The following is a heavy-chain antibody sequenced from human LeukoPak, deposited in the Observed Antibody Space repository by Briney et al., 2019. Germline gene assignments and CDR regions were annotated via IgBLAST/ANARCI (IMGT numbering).Heavy chain of an antibody. Sequence: GRSLRLSCAASGFTFSSYGMHWVRQAPGKGLEWVAVIWYDGSNKYYADSVKGRFTISRDNSKNTLYLQMNSLRAEDTAVYYCAREFKEATIRRASYGMDVWGQGTTVTVSS. CDR1: GFTFSSYG. CDR2: IWYDGSNK. CDR3: AREFKEATIRRASYGMDV. J-gene: IGHJ6*02. V-gene: IGHV3-33*01. D-gene: IGHD5-12*01.